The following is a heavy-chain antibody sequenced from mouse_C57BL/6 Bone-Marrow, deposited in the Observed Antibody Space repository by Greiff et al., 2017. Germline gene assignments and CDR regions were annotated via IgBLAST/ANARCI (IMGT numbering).Heavy chain of an antibody. J-gene: IGHJ2*01. D-gene: IGHD2-4*01. CDR3: AISTMITCLDY. Sequence: EVPRVESGGGLVQPGGSLSLSCAASGFTFTDYYMSWVRQPPGKALEWLGFIRNKANGYTTEYSASVKGRFTISRDNSQSILYLQMNALRAEDSATYYCAISTMITCLDYWGQGTTLTVSS. CDR1: GFTFTDYY. CDR2: IRNKANGYTT. V-gene: IGHV7-3*01.